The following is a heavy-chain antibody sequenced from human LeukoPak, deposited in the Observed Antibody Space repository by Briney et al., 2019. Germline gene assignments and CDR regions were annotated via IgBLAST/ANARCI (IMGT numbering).Heavy chain of an antibody. CDR3: AKDFGRFGELLYSY. CDR1: GFTFDDYA. V-gene: IGHV3-9*01. D-gene: IGHD3-10*01. CDR2: ISWNSGSI. J-gene: IGHJ4*02. Sequence: GRSLRLSCAASGFTFDDYAMHAVQQAPGKGLEWVSGISWNSGSIGYADSVKGRFTISRDNAKNSLYLQMNSLRAEDTALYYCAKDFGRFGELLYSYWGQGTLVTVSS.